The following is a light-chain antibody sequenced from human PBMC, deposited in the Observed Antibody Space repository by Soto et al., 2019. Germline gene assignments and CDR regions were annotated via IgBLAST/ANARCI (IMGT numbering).Light chain of an antibody. CDR2: GAS. CDR1: QSVTSNY. CDR3: QHYITSLTT. V-gene: IGKV3-20*01. Sequence: EIVLMQSPGTLSLSPGERATLSCGASQSVTSNYLAWYQQKPGQALRLLIYGASRRATGVADRFIGSGSGTDFTLTISRLEPEDFAVYYCQHYITSLTTFGQGTKVEVK. J-gene: IGKJ1*01.